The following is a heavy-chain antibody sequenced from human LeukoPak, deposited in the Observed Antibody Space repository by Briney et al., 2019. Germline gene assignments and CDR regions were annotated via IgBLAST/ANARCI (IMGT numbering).Heavy chain of an antibody. CDR1: GYTFTSYD. CDR3: ARVGIAAAWRGSGYYYYYCYMDV. Sequence: ASVKVSCKASGYTFTSYDINWVRQATGQGLEWMGWMNPNSGNTGYAQKFQGRVTMTRNTSISTAYMELSRLRSEDTAVYYCARVGIAAAWRGSGYYYYYCYMDVWGKGTTVTVSS. V-gene: IGHV1-8*01. D-gene: IGHD6-13*01. J-gene: IGHJ6*03. CDR2: MNPNSGNT.